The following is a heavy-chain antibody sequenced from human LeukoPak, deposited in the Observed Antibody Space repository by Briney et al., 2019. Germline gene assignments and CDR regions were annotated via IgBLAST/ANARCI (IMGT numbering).Heavy chain of an antibody. CDR1: GFTVSTNY. J-gene: IGHJ6*03. CDR3: ARDVAEDYYYYYKDV. Sequence: GGSLRLSRAASGFTVSTNYMSWVRQAPGKGLEWVSLIYSGGSTYYADSVKGRFTISRDNSKNTLYLQMNSLKAEDTAVYYCARDVAEDYYYYYKDVSGKGTTVTVSS. CDR2: IYSGGST. V-gene: IGHV3-53*01.